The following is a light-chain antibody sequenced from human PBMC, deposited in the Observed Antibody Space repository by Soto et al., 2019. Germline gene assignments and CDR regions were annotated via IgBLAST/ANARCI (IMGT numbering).Light chain of an antibody. CDR3: QQYNSYSWT. CDR2: KAS. CDR1: QSISSW. J-gene: IGKJ1*01. V-gene: IGKV1-5*03. Sequence: DIQMTQSPSTLSASLGDRVTITCRASQSISSWLAWYQQKPGKAPKLLIYKASSLESGVPSRFSGSRSGTDFTLTISSLQTEDFATYYCQQYNSYSWTFGQGTKVDIK.